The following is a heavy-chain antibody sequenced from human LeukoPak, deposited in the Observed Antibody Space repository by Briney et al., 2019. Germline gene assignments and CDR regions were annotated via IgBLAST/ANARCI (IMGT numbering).Heavy chain of an antibody. J-gene: IGHJ4*02. Sequence: GESLKISCKGSGYSFTSYWIGWVRQMPGKGLEWMEIIYPGDSDTRYSLSFQGHVTISAHKSISTAYLQWSSLRASDTAMYYCARLEDGSGFDYWGQGTLVTVSS. CDR1: GYSFTSYW. CDR2: IYPGDSDT. V-gene: IGHV5-51*01. CDR3: ARLEDGSGFDY. D-gene: IGHD3-10*01.